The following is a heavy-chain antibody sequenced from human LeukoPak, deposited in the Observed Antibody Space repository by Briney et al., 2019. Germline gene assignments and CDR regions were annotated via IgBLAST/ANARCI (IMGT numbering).Heavy chain of an antibody. J-gene: IGHJ5*02. Sequence: SETLSLTCAVSGYSISSGYYWGWIRQPPGKGLEWIGSIYHSGSTYYNPSLKRRGTISVDTSKNQFSLKLSSVPAADTAVYYCARLNVVVVPAAIPIPFDPSGQGTLVTVSS. V-gene: IGHV4-38-2*01. CDR1: GYSISSGYY. D-gene: IGHD2-2*02. CDR3: ARLNVVVVPAAIPIPFDP. CDR2: IYHSGST.